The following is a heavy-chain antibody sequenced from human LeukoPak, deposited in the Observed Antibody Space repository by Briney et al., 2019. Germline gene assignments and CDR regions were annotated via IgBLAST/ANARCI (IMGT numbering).Heavy chain of an antibody. J-gene: IGHJ5*02. CDR2: INHSGIT. CDR1: GGSFSGYY. D-gene: IGHD3-22*01. Sequence: SETLSLTCAVYGGSFSGYYWSWVRQAPGKGLEWIGEINHSGITNNSPSLKTRVTISRDTSKNQFSLTLTSVTAADTAVYYCARGLPRDYDSSGYYYGLDPWGQGTLVTVSS. CDR3: ARGLPRDYDSSGYYYGLDP. V-gene: IGHV4-34*01.